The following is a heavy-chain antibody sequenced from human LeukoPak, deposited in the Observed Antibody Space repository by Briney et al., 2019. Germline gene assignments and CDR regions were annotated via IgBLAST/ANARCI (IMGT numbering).Heavy chain of an antibody. V-gene: IGHV4-59*01. J-gene: IGHJ3*02. CDR2: IYYSGTT. CDR3: ARLPPYGILTGGTFDI. D-gene: IGHD3-9*01. Sequence: PSETLSLTCSVSGGAIDNYYWSWIRQPPGKGLEWIGYIYYSGTTHYNPSLKSRVTMSVDTSKNEFSLKVNSVTAAETGMYYCARLPPYGILTGGTFDIWGQGTMVTVAS. CDR1: GGAIDNYY.